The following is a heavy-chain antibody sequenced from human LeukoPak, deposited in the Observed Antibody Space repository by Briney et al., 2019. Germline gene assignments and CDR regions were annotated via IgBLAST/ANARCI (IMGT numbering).Heavy chain of an antibody. V-gene: IGHV1-18*01. Sequence: ASVKVSCKASGYTFTNYGISWVRQAPGQGLEWLGWISGYNGNTNYAQRFQGRVTMTRDTSISTAYMELSRLRSDDTAVYYCARDQGITMVRGVGGYWGQGTLVTVSS. D-gene: IGHD3-10*01. J-gene: IGHJ4*02. CDR2: ISGYNGNT. CDR3: ARDQGITMVRGVGGY. CDR1: GYTFTNYG.